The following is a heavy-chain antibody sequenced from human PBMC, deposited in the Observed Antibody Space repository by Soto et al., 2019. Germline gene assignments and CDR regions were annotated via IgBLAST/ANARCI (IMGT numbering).Heavy chain of an antibody. CDR3: TTRINGMDV. D-gene: IGHD3-22*01. CDR2: ISYDGSNK. V-gene: IGHV3-30*03. J-gene: IGHJ6*02. Sequence: QVQLVESGGGVVQPGRSLRLSCAASGFTFSSYGMHWVRQAPGKGLEWVAVISYDGSNKYYADSVKGRFTISRDNSKNTLYLQMNSLRAEDTAVYYCTTRINGMDVWGQGTTVTVSS. CDR1: GFTFSSYG.